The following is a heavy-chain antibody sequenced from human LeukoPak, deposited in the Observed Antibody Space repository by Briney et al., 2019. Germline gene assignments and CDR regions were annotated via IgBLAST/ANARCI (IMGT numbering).Heavy chain of an antibody. CDR1: GGSISGYY. Sequence: SETLSLTCNVAGGSISGYYWSWIRQPAGKGLEWIGRIYSSGTTNYNPSLKSRLTMSVDTSKNQFSLELSSVTAADTALYFCARGGGRQLATSHSYFDYWGQGILVPVSS. J-gene: IGHJ4*02. V-gene: IGHV4-4*07. CDR3: ARGGGRQLATSHSYFDY. D-gene: IGHD2-15*01. CDR2: IYSSGTT.